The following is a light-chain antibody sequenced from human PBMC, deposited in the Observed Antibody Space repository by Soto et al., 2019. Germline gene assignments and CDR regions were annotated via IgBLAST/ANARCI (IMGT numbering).Light chain of an antibody. CDR1: QSVSRNY. CDR3: QQYSRAPIT. CDR2: TAS. J-gene: IGKJ1*01. Sequence: EIVLTQSPATLSLSPGERATLSFRASQSVSRNYLAWYQQKPGQAPRLLIYTASRRATGIPDRFSGSGSGTDFTLTISRLEPEDSAVYYCQQYSRAPITFGQGTKVDIK. V-gene: IGKV3-20*01.